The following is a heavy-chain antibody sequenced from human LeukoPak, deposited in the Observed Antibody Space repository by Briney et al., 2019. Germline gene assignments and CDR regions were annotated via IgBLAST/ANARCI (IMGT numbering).Heavy chain of an antibody. CDR1: GFSFSDFY. D-gene: IGHD5-24*01. Sequence: TPGGSLRLSCAASGFSFSDFYMSWIRQAPGKGLEWVSDISRSGTNIYYADSVKGRFTISRDNAKKSLYLQMNSLRAEDTAVYYCACNRWLQSPFDYWGQGTLVTVSS. CDR3: ACNRWLQSPFDY. V-gene: IGHV3-11*04. CDR2: ISRSGTNI. J-gene: IGHJ4*02.